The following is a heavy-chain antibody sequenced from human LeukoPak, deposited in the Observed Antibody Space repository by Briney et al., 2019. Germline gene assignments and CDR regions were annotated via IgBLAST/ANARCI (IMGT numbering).Heavy chain of an antibody. Sequence: PSETLSLTCAVYGGSFSGYYWGWIRQPPGKGLEWIGEINHSGSTNYNPSLKSRVTISVDTSKNQFSLKLSSVTAADTAVYYCARRSSGRNIYYYYYGMDVWGKGTTVTVSS. CDR2: INHSGST. CDR1: GGSFSGYY. CDR3: ARRSSGRNIYYYYYGMDV. V-gene: IGHV4-34*01. D-gene: IGHD3-10*01. J-gene: IGHJ6*04.